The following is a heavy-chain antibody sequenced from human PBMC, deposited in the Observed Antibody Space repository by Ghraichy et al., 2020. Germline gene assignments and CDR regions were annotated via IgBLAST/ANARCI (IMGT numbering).Heavy chain of an antibody. CDR2: ISGSGGST. V-gene: IGHV3-23*01. CDR3: AKDLGVYNWNPSNWFDP. CDR1: GFTFSSYA. Sequence: GGSLRLSCAASGFTFSSYAMSWVRQAPGKGLEWVSAISGSGGSTYYADSVKGRFTISRDNSKNTLYLQMNSLRAEDTAVYYCAKDLGVYNWNPSNWFDPWGQGTLVTVSS. J-gene: IGHJ5*02. D-gene: IGHD1-20*01.